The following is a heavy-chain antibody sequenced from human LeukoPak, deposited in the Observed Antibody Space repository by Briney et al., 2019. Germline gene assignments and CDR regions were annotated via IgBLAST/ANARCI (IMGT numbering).Heavy chain of an antibody. CDR1: GFTFSSYW. D-gene: IGHD3-16*01. V-gene: IGHV3-7*01. J-gene: IGHJ4*02. Sequence: GGSLRLSCAASGFTFSSYWMTWVRQAPGKGLEWVANISPDGRDKYYVDSVKGRFTISRNNAKDSLFLQMNSLRAEDTAMYFCTRVGVGGYWGQGTLVTVSS. CDR3: TRVGVGGY. CDR2: ISPDGRDK.